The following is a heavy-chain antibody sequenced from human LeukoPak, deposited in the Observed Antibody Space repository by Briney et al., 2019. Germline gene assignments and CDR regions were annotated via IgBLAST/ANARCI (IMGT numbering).Heavy chain of an antibody. D-gene: IGHD6-19*01. J-gene: IGHJ4*02. CDR1: GYTFTSYV. CDR2: INAGNGDT. V-gene: IGHV1-3*01. CDR3: ARSPRSGWYWDY. Sequence: ASVKVSCKASGYTFTSYVVHWVRQTPGQRLEWMGWINAGNGDTKYSQSFQGGVTITRDASASTAYMEVSSLRSEDTTVYYCARSPRSGWYWDYWGQGTLVTVSS.